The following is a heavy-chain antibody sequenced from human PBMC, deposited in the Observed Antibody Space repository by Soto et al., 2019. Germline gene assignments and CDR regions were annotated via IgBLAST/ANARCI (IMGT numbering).Heavy chain of an antibody. V-gene: IGHV3-74*01. CDR3: TRLGGASVIDH. J-gene: IGHJ4*02. Sequence: GGSLRLSCVVSGFRFSNYWMHWVRQAPGQGLEWVSRIGNEAIGTSYADSVKGRFTISRDNAKNTLFLEMSSLRVDDTAVYFCTRLGGASVIDHWGRGILVTVSS. CDR1: GFRFSNYW. CDR2: IGNEAIGT. D-gene: IGHD2-2*01.